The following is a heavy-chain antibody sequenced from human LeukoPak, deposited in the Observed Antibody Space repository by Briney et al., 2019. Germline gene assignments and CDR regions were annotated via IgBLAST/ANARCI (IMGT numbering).Heavy chain of an antibody. CDR2: INSDGGST. J-gene: IGHJ3*02. Sequence: GGSLRLSCAASGFTFSRHWMHWVRQAPGKGLVWVSRINSDGGSTTYADSVKGRFTISRDNAKNSLYLQMNSLRAEDTAVYYCARDVPYYYESSGYYSLGFDIWGQGTMVTVSS. CDR1: GFTFSRHW. CDR3: ARDVPYYYESSGYYSLGFDI. D-gene: IGHD3-22*01. V-gene: IGHV3-74*01.